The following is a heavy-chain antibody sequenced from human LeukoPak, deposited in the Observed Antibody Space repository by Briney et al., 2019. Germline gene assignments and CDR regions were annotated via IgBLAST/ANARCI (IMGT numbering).Heavy chain of an antibody. Sequence: GGSLRLSCAASGFTFSSYSMNWVRQAPGKGLEWVSSISSSSSYIYYADSVKGRFTISRDNAKNSLYLQMNSLRAEDTAVYYCARVGATFRQSGAFDIWGQGTMVTVSS. CDR3: ARVGATFRQSGAFDI. J-gene: IGHJ3*02. CDR2: ISSSSSYI. D-gene: IGHD1-26*01. CDR1: GFTFSSYS. V-gene: IGHV3-21*01.